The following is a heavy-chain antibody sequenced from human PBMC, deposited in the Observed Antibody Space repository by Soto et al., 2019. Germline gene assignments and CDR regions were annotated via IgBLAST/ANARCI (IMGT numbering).Heavy chain of an antibody. D-gene: IGHD4-17*01. V-gene: IGHV4-59*01. CDR2: IYYNGST. CDR3: ARDYGDSWFDP. Sequence: SETLSLTCTVSGGSISSYYWSWIRQPPGKGLEWIGYIYYNGSTNYNPSLKSRVTISVDTSKNQFSLKLSSVTAADTAVYYCARDYGDSWFDPWGQGTLVTVSS. J-gene: IGHJ5*02. CDR1: GGSISSYY.